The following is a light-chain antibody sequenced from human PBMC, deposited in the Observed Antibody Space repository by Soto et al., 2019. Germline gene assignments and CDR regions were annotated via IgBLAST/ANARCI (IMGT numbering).Light chain of an antibody. J-gene: IGLJ2*01. CDR3: CSYAGSSTPHVV. CDR2: EGS. Sequence: QSALTQPASVSGAPGQSITISCTGTRSDVVSYNLVSWYQQHPVKAPKLRIYEGSKRPSGVSNRFSGSKSGNTAALTISGLQAEEEADYYCCSYAGSSTPHVVCGGGTKLTVL. V-gene: IGLV2-23*01. CDR1: RSDVVSYNL.